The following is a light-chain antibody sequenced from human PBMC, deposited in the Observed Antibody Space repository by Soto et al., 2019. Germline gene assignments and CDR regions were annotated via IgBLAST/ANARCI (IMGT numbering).Light chain of an antibody. CDR3: QSYDSSLSGAGV. Sequence: QSALTQPPSASGSPGQSVTISCTGTKNDIGVYDFVSWYQHHPGKAPRLIIYEVVQRPSGVPDRFSGSKSGNTASLTVSGLQAADEGDYYCQSYDSSLSGAGVFGGGTKVTVL. CDR1: KNDIGVYDF. V-gene: IGLV2-8*01. J-gene: IGLJ3*02. CDR2: EVV.